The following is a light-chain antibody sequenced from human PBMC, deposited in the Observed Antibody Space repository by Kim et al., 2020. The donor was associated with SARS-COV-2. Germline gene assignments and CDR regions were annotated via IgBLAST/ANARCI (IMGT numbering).Light chain of an antibody. V-gene: IGLV3-1*01. J-gene: IGLJ2*01. CDR2: QDS. Sequence: SYELTQPPSVSVSPGQTASITCSGDKLGDKYACWYQQKPGQSPVLVIYQDSKRPSGIPERFSGSNSGNTATLTISGTQARDEADYYCQAWDSSTVVLVGG. CDR1: KLGDKY. CDR3: QAWDSSTVV.